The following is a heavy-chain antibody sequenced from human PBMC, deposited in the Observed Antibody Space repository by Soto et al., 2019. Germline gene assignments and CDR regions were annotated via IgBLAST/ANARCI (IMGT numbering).Heavy chain of an antibody. CDR1: GGSFSGYY. V-gene: IGHV4-34*01. D-gene: IGHD3-10*01. Sequence: QVQLQQWGAGLLKPSETLSLTCAVYGGSFSGYYWTWIRQPPGTGLEWIGEINHSGSTNYNPSLKSRVTISVDTSKNQFSLKLTSVTAADAAVYYCARDNITGRFDYWGQGTLVTVSS. CDR3: ARDNITGRFDY. J-gene: IGHJ4*02. CDR2: INHSGST.